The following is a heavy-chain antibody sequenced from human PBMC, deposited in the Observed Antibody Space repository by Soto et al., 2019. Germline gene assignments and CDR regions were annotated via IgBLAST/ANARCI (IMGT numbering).Heavy chain of an antibody. D-gene: IGHD3-3*01. V-gene: IGHV1-46*01. CDR2: INPSGGST. CDR1: GYTFTSYY. Sequence: ASVKVSCKASGYTFTSYYMHWVRQAPGQGLEWMGIINPSGGSTSYAQKFQGRVTMTRDTSTSTVYMELSSLRSEDTAVYYCARGSGLEWLSHYYYYGMDVWGQGTTVTVS. J-gene: IGHJ6*02. CDR3: ARGSGLEWLSHYYYYGMDV.